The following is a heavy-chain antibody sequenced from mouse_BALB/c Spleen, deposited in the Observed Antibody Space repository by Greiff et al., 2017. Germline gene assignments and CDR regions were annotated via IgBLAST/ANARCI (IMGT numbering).Heavy chain of an antibody. CDR3: AREGNGNYFYFDY. CDR2: IDPSDSET. CDR1: GYSFTSYW. J-gene: IGHJ2*01. V-gene: IGHV1S127*01. Sequence: VKLQESGPQLVRPGASVKISCKASGYSFTSYWMHWVKQRPGQGLEWIGMIDPSDSETGLNQKFKDKATLTVDKSSSTAYMQLSSPTSEDSAVYYCAREGNGNYFYFDYWGQGTTLTVSS. D-gene: IGHD2-1*01.